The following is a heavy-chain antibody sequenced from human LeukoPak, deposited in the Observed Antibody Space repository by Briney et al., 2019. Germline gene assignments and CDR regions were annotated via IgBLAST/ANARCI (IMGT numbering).Heavy chain of an antibody. CDR1: GYTFTSYG. CDR3: ARALRVSPCWYFDY. CDR2: ISAYNGNT. D-gene: IGHD1-14*01. Sequence: ASVKVSCKASGYTFTSYGISWVRQAPGQGLEWMGWISAYNGNTNYAQKLQGRVTMTTDTSTSTAYMGLRSLRSDDTAVYYCARALRVSPCWYFDYWGQGTLVTVSS. J-gene: IGHJ4*02. V-gene: IGHV1-18*01.